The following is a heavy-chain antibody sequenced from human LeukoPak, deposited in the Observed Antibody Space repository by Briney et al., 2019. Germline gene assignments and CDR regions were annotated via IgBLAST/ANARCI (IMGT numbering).Heavy chain of an antibody. D-gene: IGHD2-15*01. CDR3: AMSKYCSGGSCYSFYFDY. CDR2: ISSNGGST. CDR1: GFTFSSYA. J-gene: IGHJ4*02. Sequence: PGGSLRLSCAASGFTFSSYAMHWVRQAPGKGLEYVSAISSNGGSTYYANSVKGRFTISRDNSKNTLYLQMGSPRAEDMAVYYCAMSKYCSGGSCYSFYFDYWGQGTLVTVSS. V-gene: IGHV3-64*01.